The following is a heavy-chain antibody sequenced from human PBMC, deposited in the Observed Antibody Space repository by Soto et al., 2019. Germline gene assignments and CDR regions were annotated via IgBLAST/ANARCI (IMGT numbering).Heavy chain of an antibody. J-gene: IGHJ4*02. CDR2: INHSGST. CDR3: ARGGRGIAVAGRVYVDY. CDR1: GGSFSGYY. D-gene: IGHD6-19*01. Sequence: QAQLQQWGAGLLKPSETLSLTCAVYGGSFSGYYWSWIRQPPGKGLEWIGEINHSGSTNYNPSLKSRVTISVDTSKNQFSLKLSSVTAADTAVYYCARGGRGIAVAGRVYVDYWGQGTLVTVSS. V-gene: IGHV4-34*01.